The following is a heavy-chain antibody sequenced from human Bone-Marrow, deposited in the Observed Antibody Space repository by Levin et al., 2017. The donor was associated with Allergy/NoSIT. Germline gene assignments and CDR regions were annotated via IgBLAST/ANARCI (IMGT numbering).Heavy chain of an antibody. CDR2: ISWNSINL. D-gene: IGHD1-1*01. CDR3: AKDTGDFGGLDV. V-gene: IGHV3-9*01. J-gene: IGHJ6*02. CDR1: GFSFDKYA. Sequence: SLKISCVASGFSFDKYAMHWVRQAPGKGLEWISGISWNSINLESADSVKGRFTISRDNAKSSLHLQMTSLRPEDTALYYCAKDTGDFGGLDVWGQGTTVTVSS.